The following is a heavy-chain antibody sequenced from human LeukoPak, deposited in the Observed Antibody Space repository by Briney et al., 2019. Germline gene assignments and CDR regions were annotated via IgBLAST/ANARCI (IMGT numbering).Heavy chain of an antibody. Sequence: PSETLSLTCTVSGGSISSYYWSGIRQPPGKGLEWIGYIYYSGSTNYNPSLKSRVTISVDTSKNQFSLKLSSVTAADTAVYYCARDNISGGIDYWGQGTLVTVSS. D-gene: IGHD2-15*01. CDR1: GGSISSYY. V-gene: IGHV4-59*01. CDR3: ARDNISGGIDY. J-gene: IGHJ4*02. CDR2: IYYSGST.